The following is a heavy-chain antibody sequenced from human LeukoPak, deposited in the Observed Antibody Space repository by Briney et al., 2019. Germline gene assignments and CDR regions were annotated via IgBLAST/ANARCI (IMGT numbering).Heavy chain of an antibody. J-gene: IGHJ5*02. CDR3: ARAAYSSSWYWFDP. CDR2: IYHSGST. D-gene: IGHD6-13*01. Sequence: SETLSLTCTVSGYSISSGYYWGWIRQPPGKGLEWIGSIYHSGSTYYNPSLKSRVTISVDTSKNQFSLKLSSVTAADTAVYYCARAAYSSSWYWFDPWGQGTLVTVSS. CDR1: GYSISSGYY. V-gene: IGHV4-38-2*02.